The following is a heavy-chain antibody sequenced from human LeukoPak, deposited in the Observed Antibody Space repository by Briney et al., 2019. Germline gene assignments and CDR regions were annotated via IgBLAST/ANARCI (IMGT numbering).Heavy chain of an antibody. D-gene: IGHD2-8*01. CDR3: ARDKFANNAFDY. CDR2: IKQDGSGT. CDR1: GFTFSNYW. J-gene: IGHJ4*02. V-gene: IGHV3-7*01. Sequence: PGGSLRLSCAASGFTFSNYWMNWVRQAPGKGLEWVANIKQDGSGTHYVDSVKGRFTISRDNAKNSLYLQMNSLRAEDTAVYYCARDKFANNAFDYWGQGTLVTVSS.